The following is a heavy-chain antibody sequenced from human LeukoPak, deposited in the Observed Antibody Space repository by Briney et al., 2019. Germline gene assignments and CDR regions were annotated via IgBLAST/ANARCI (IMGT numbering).Heavy chain of an antibody. CDR2: IYYSGST. Sequence: SETLSLTCTVSGGSISSSSYYWGWIRQPPGKGLEWIGSIYYSGSTYYNPSLKSRVTISVDTSKNQFSLKLSSVTAADTAVYYCAREVGDGYSLDYWGQGTLVTVSS. CDR3: AREVGDGYSLDY. V-gene: IGHV4-39*07. D-gene: IGHD5-24*01. CDR1: GGSISSSSYY. J-gene: IGHJ4*02.